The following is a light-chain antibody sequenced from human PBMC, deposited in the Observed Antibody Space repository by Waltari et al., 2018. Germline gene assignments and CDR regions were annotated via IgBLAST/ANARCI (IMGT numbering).Light chain of an antibody. V-gene: IGKV2-30*02. CDR2: KVF. CDR1: QSLVHSDGKTY. J-gene: IGKJ1*01. CDR3: MQATQWPLT. Sequence: DVVMTQSPLSMPVTLGQPATISCRSSQSLVHSDGKTYLNWYNQRPGQSPRRLIYKVFNRESGVPDRFSGSGSGNDFTLKISRVEAEDVGTYYCMQATQWPLTFGQGTKVEIK.